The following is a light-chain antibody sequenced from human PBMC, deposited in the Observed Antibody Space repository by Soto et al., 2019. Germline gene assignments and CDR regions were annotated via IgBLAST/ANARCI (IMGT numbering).Light chain of an antibody. J-gene: IGKJ1*01. V-gene: IGKV3-15*01. CDR3: QQYNNCPWT. CDR2: GAS. CDR1: QSVSSN. Sequence: EIVMTQSPATLSVSPGERATLSCRASQSVSSNLAWYHQKPGQAPRLLIYGASTRATGIPARFSGSGSGTEFTLTISSLQSEDFAVYYCQQYNNCPWTVGQGTKVEIK.